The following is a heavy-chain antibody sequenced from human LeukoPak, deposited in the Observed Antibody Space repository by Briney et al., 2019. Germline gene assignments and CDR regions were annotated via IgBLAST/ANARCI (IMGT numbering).Heavy chain of an antibody. Sequence: ASVKVSCKASGYTFTSYYMHWVRQAPGQGLEWMGIINPSGGSTSYAQKFQGRVTMTRDTSTSTVYMELSSLRSEDTAVYYCARGGGTEWALPPAEYFQHWGQGTLVTVSS. V-gene: IGHV1-46*01. CDR1: GYTFTSYY. CDR3: ARGGGTEWALPPAEYFQH. CDR2: INPSGGST. J-gene: IGHJ1*01. D-gene: IGHD1-26*01.